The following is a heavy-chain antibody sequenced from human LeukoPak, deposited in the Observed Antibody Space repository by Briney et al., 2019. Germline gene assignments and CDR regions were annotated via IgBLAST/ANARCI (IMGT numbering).Heavy chain of an antibody. CDR3: AKDSENRHCSSTSCYDRFDY. CDR2: ISGSGGST. J-gene: IGHJ4*02. CDR1: GFTFSSYG. D-gene: IGHD2-2*01. Sequence: GGSLRLSCAASGFTFSSYGMSWVRQAPGKGLEWVSAISGSGGSTYYADSVKGRFTISRDNSKNTLYLQMNSLRAEDTAVYYCAKDSENRHCSSTSCYDRFDYWGQGTLVTVSS. V-gene: IGHV3-23*01.